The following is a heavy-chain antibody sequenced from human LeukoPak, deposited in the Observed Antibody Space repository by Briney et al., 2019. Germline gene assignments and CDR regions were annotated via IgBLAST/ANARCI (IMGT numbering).Heavy chain of an antibody. Sequence: PGGSLRLSCPASGFTFGSYAMSWVRQAPGKGLEWVPAISGSGGSTYYADSVKGRFTISRDNSKNTLYLQMNSLRAEDTAVYYCAKDPSGEPTNWFDPWGQGTLVTVSS. CDR1: GFTFGSYA. D-gene: IGHD3-10*01. CDR3: AKDPSGEPTNWFDP. J-gene: IGHJ5*02. V-gene: IGHV3-23*01. CDR2: ISGSGGST.